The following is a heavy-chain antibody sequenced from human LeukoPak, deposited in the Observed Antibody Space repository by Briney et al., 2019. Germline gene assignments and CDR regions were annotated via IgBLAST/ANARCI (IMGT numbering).Heavy chain of an antibody. CDR2: ISSSGSTI. CDR1: GFTFSSYE. CDR3: ARVHYNTAMVDIDY. D-gene: IGHD5-18*01. V-gene: IGHV3-48*03. J-gene: IGHJ4*02. Sequence: GGSLRLSCAASGFTFSSYEMHWVRQAPGKGPEWISYISSSGSTIYYADSVKGRFTISRDNGKNSLYLQMNSLRAEDPAVYYCARVHYNTAMVDIDYWGQGTLVTVSS.